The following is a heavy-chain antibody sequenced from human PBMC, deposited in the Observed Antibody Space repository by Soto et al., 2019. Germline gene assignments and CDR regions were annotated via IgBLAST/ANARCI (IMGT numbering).Heavy chain of an antibody. CDR1: GYTFTSYY. J-gene: IGHJ6*02. Sequence: ASVKVSCKASGYTFTSYYMHWVRQAPGQGLEWMGIINPSGGSTSYAQKFQGRVTITRDTSASTAYMELSSLRSEDTAVYYCAREDIVVVPVYYYGMDVWGQGTTVTVSS. CDR2: INPSGGST. D-gene: IGHD2-2*01. V-gene: IGHV1-46*01. CDR3: AREDIVVVPVYYYGMDV.